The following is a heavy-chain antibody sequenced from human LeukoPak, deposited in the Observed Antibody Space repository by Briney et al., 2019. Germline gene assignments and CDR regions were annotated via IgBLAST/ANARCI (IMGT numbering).Heavy chain of an antibody. J-gene: IGHJ1*01. D-gene: IGHD6-19*01. V-gene: IGHV3-9*01. CDR1: GFTFDNYA. Sequence: GGSLRLSCAASGFTFDNYAMNWVRRVPGKGLEWISLISWNSGTIGYADSVKGRFTISRDNANNFLYLQMNSLRAEDTALYYCARAYKDRSLAGKKEFFQHWGQGTLVTVSS. CDR3: ARAYKDRSLAGKKEFFQH. CDR2: ISWNSGTI.